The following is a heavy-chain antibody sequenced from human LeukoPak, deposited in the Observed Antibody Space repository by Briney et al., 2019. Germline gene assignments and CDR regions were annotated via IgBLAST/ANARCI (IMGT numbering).Heavy chain of an antibody. V-gene: IGHV3-73*01. CDR3: TREFHSSGWYLTFAY. D-gene: IGHD6-19*01. CDR1: GFTFNSYS. Sequence: GGSLRLSCAASGFTFNSYSMNWVRQAPGKGLEWIGRVKTKANNYATAYAASVMGRFTISRDDSKNTAYLEMNSLKTEDTAVYYCTREFHSSGWYLTFAYWGQGSQVTVSS. J-gene: IGHJ4*02. CDR2: VKTKANNYAT.